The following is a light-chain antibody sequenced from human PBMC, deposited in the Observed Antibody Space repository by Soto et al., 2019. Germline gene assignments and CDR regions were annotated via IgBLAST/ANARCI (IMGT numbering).Light chain of an antibody. CDR2: LNSDGRH. Sequence: QSVLTQSPSASASLGASVKLTCILSSGHSNYAIAWHQQQPEKGPRYLMKLNSDGRHSKGDGIPDRFAGSSSGAERYLTISRLQAEDEADYYCQTWGTGPWVFGGGTKLTVL. CDR1: SGHSNYA. J-gene: IGLJ3*02. V-gene: IGLV4-69*01. CDR3: QTWGTGPWV.